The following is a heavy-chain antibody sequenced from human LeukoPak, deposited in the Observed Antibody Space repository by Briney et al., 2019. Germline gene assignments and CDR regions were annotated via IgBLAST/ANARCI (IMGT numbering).Heavy chain of an antibody. D-gene: IGHD2-2*01. CDR1: GYTLTELS. V-gene: IGHV1-24*01. J-gene: IGHJ4*02. CDR3: ATAGYCSSTSCPPDY. CDR2: FDPEDGET. Sequence: ASVKVSCKVSGYTLTELSMHWVRQAPGKGLEWMGGFDPEDGETIYAQKFQGRVTMTEDTSTDTAYMELSSLRSEDTAVYYCATAGYCSSTSCPPDYWGQGTLVTVPS.